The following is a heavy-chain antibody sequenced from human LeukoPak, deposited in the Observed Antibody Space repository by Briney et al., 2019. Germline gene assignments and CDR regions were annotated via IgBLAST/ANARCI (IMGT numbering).Heavy chain of an antibody. Sequence: GGSLRLSCAASGFSFTTYWMSWVRQAPGKGLEWVANINQDGTEKYYVDSVKGRFTISRDNGKNSLYLQMNSLRAEDTAVYYCARDVSAFDIWGHGTMVTVSS. V-gene: IGHV3-7*01. D-gene: IGHD2-8*01. CDR2: INQDGTEK. CDR3: ARDVSAFDI. J-gene: IGHJ3*02. CDR1: GFSFTTYW.